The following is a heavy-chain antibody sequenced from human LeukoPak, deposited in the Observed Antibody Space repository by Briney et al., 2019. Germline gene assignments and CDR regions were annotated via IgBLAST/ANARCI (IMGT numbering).Heavy chain of an antibody. J-gene: IGHJ6*03. V-gene: IGHV1-2*02. Sequence: GASVKVSCKASGYTFTGYYMHWVRQAPGQGLEWMGWINPNSGGTNYAQKFQGRVTMNRDTSISTAYMELSRLRSDDTAVYYCARDLVAVAGTHYYYYYMDVWGKGTTVTVSS. CDR3: ARDLVAVAGTHYYYYYMDV. D-gene: IGHD6-19*01. CDR1: GYTFTGYY. CDR2: INPNSGGT.